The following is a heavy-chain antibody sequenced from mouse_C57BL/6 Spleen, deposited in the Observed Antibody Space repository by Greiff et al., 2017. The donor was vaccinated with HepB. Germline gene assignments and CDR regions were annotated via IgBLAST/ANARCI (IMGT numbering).Heavy chain of an antibody. CDR2: INPNNGGT. V-gene: IGHV1-22*01. CDR1: GYTFTDYN. CDR3: ARPDYYGSSYDY. J-gene: IGHJ2*01. D-gene: IGHD1-1*01. Sequence: VQLQQSGPELVKPGASVKMSCKASGYTFTDYNIHWVKQSHGKSLEWIGYINPNNGGTSYNQKFKGKATLTVNKSSSTAYMELRSLTSEDSAVYYCARPDYYGSSYDYWGQGTTLTVSS.